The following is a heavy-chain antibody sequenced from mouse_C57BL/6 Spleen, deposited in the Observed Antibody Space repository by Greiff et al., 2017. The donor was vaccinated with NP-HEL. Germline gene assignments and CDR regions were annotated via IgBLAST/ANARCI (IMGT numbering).Heavy chain of an antibody. CDR2: ISDGGSYT. CDR3: ARDKPPTVALRGFDY. J-gene: IGHJ2*01. D-gene: IGHD1-1*01. V-gene: IGHV5-4*01. CDR1: GFTFSSYA. Sequence: EVMLVESGGGLVKPGGSLKLSCAASGFTFSSYAMSWVRQTPEKRLEWVATISDGGSYTYYPDNVKGRFTISRDNAKNNLYLQMSHLKSEDTAMYYCARDKPPTVALRGFDYWGQGTTLTVSS.